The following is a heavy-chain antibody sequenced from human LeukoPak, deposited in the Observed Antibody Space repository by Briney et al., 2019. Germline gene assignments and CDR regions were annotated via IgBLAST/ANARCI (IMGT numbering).Heavy chain of an antibody. V-gene: IGHV3-30*18. CDR1: GFTVSSNY. CDR2: ISYDGSNK. CDR3: AKDHSVWGSYPFDY. D-gene: IGHD3-16*01. J-gene: IGHJ4*02. Sequence: GGSLRLSCAASGFTVSSNYMSWVRQAPGKGLEWVAVISYDGSNKYYADSVKGRFTISRDNSKNTLYLQMNSLRAEDTAVYYCAKDHSVWGSYPFDYWGQGTLVTVSS.